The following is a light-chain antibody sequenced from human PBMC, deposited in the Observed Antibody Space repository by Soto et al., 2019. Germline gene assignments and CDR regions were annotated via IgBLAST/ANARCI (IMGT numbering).Light chain of an antibody. V-gene: IGKV3-11*01. J-gene: IGKJ5*01. CDR2: DAA. CDR3: QQRSNWPPIT. Sequence: IVLTQSPATLSLAPGERATLSCRASQSVSSYLAWYQKKPGQAPRLLIYDAANMAPGIPARFSGSGSGTDVTRTLSSREHDDFAVYYCQQRSNWPPITFGQRTRLEIK. CDR1: QSVSSY.